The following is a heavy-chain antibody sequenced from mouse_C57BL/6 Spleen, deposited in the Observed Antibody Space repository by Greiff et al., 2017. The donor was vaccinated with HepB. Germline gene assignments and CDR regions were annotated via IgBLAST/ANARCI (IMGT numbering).Heavy chain of an antibody. D-gene: IGHD1-1*01. CDR1: GYTFTSYW. CDR2: IDPSDSYT. V-gene: IGHV1-69*01. J-gene: IGHJ4*01. CDR3: ARWPSITTVVGYAMDY. Sequence: QVQLQQPGAELVMPGASVKLSCKASGYTFTSYWMHWVKQRPGQGLEWIGEIDPSDSYTNYNQKFKGKSTLTVDKSSSTAYMQLSSLTSEDSAVYYCARWPSITTVVGYAMDYWGQGTSVTVSS.